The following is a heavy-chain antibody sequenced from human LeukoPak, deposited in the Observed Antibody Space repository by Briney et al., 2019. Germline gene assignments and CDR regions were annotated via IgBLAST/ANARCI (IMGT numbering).Heavy chain of an antibody. J-gene: IGHJ3*02. Sequence: GGSLRLSCAASGFTLSNYWMSWVRQAPGKGLEWVANINQDGSEKYYVDSMKGRFAISRDNAKNSLYLQMNSLRAEDTAVYYCARYGNGAWLAHYSFDIWGQGTMVTVSS. V-gene: IGHV3-7*01. CDR2: INQDGSEK. CDR1: GFTLSNYW. CDR3: ARYGNGAWLAHYSFDI. D-gene: IGHD6-19*01.